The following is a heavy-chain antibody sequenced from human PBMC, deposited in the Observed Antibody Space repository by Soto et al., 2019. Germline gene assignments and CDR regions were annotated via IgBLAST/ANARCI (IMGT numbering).Heavy chain of an antibody. D-gene: IGHD1-1*01. V-gene: IGHV3-23*01. CDR3: ARTITGYFWAGAF. CDR1: GFTFNMYA. Sequence: EVQLSESGGGLAQPGGSLRLSCAASGFTFNMYAMSWVRQAPGKGLEWVSGIGGSGGNTYYADFVKGRFTISRDNSKKTMYLQMDSLRAEDTAIYYCARTITGYFWAGAFWGEGTVVTVSS. J-gene: IGHJ4*02. CDR2: IGGSGGNT.